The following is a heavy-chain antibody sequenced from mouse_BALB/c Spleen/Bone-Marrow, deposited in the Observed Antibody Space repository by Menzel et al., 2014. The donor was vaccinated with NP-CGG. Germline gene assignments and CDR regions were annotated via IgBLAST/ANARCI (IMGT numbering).Heavy chain of an antibody. D-gene: IGHD1-1*01. J-gene: IGHJ1*01. Sequence: VQLLESGGGLVQPGGSLKLSCVASGFTFSSYGMSWVRQTPDKRLELVATINNNGGSTYYPDSVKGQFTISRDNAKNTLYLQMSSLKSEDTAMYYCARVYGWYFDVWGAGTTVTVSS. V-gene: IGHV5-6-3*01. CDR3: ARVYGWYFDV. CDR2: INNNGGST. CDR1: GFTFSSYG.